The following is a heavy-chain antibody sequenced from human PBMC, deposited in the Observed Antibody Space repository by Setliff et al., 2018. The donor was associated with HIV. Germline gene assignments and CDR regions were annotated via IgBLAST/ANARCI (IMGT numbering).Heavy chain of an antibody. D-gene: IGHD3-22*01. V-gene: IGHV3-66*04. CDR2: IYSGGST. Sequence: PGGSLRLSCAASGFTVRSNYMSWVRQAPGKGLEWVSVIYSGGSTYYADSVKGRFTISRANSKNTLYLQMNSLRAEDTAVYYCARQGHYYDSSGYPRYYFDFWGQGTLVTVSS. CDR3: ARQGHYYDSSGYPRYYFDF. J-gene: IGHJ4*02. CDR1: GFTVRSNY.